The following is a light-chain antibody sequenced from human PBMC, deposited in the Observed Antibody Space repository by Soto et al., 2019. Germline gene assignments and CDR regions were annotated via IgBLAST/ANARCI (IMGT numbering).Light chain of an antibody. Sequence: DIVMTQSPDSLAVSLGEMATINCKSSQSVLYSSNNKNYLAWYQQKPGTVPKLLIYATSNLQSGVPSRFSGRGFGTDFTLTISSLQPEDFATYYCQQSFTTPSFGQGTRLEI. V-gene: IGKV4-1*01. CDR3: QQSFTTPS. J-gene: IGKJ5*01. CDR2: ATS. CDR1: QSVLYSSNNKNY.